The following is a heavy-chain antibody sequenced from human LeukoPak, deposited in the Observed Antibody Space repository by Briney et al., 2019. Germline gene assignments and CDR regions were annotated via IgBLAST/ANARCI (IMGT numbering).Heavy chain of an antibody. J-gene: IGHJ4*02. CDR1: GFTFDDYA. CDR2: ISWNSGSI. CDR3: ARAESIAAAGY. V-gene: IGHV3-9*01. Sequence: GRSLRLSCAASGFTFDDYAMHWVRQAPGKGLEWVSGISWNSGSIGYADSVKGRFTISRDNAKNSLYLQMNSLRAEDTAVYYCARAESIAAAGYWGQGTLVTVSS. D-gene: IGHD6-13*01.